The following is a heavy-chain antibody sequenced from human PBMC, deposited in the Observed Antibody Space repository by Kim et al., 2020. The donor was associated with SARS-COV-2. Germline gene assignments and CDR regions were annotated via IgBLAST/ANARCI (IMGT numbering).Heavy chain of an antibody. D-gene: IGHD6-13*01. V-gene: IGHV3-48*03. J-gene: IGHJ4*02. CDR1: GFTFSSYE. Sequence: GGSLRLSCAASGFTFSSYEMNWVRQAPGKGLEWVSYISSSGSTIYYADSVKGRFTISRDNAKNSLYLQMNSLRAEDTAVYYCARCYSSSRYRSPWDYWGQGTLVTVSS. CDR2: ISSSGSTI. CDR3: ARCYSSSRYRSPWDY.